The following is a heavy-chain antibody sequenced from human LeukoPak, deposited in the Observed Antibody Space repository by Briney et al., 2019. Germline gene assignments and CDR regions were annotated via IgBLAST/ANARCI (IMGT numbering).Heavy chain of an antibody. CDR2: VNPNSGGT. V-gene: IGHV1-2*02. Sequence: ASVKVSCKASGYTFTGYYMHWVRQAPGQGLEWMGWVNPNSGGTNYAQKFQGRVTMTRNTSISTAYMELSSLRSEDTAVYYCARGHRDILTGWYYFDYWGQGTLVTVSS. CDR1: GYTFTGYY. J-gene: IGHJ4*02. D-gene: IGHD3-9*01. CDR3: ARGHRDILTGWYYFDY.